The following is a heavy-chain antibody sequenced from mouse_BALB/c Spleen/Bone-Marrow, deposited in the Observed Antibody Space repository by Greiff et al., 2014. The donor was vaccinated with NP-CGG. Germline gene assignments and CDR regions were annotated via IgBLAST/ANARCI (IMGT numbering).Heavy chain of an antibody. CDR2: ISSGGST. CDR3: ARGGGYYYAMDY. CDR1: GFTFSSYA. V-gene: IGHV5-6-5*01. Sequence: EVQLQESGGGLVKPGGSLKLSCAASGFTFSSYAMSWARQTPEKRLEGVASISSGGSTYYPDSVKGRFTISRDNARNILYLQMSSLRSEDTAMYYCARGGGYYYAMDYWGQGTSVTVSS. J-gene: IGHJ4*01.